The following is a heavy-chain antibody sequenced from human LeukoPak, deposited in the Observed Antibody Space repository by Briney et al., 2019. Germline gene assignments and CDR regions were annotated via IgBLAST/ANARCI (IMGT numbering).Heavy chain of an antibody. V-gene: IGHV3-43*01. CDR2: ISWDGGST. CDR1: GFTFDDYT. Sequence: PGGSLRLSCAASGFTFDDYTMHWVRQAPGKGLEWVSLISWDGGSTYYADSVKGRFTISRDNSKNSLYLQMNSLRTEDTALYYCANIEYSSSSGAFDIWGQGTMVTVSS. CDR3: ANIEYSSSSGAFDI. D-gene: IGHD6-6*01. J-gene: IGHJ3*02.